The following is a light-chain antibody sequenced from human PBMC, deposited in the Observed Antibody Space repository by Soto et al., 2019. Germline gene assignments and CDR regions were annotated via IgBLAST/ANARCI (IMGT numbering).Light chain of an antibody. Sequence: QTVVTQEPSLTVSPGGTVTLTCASSTGAVSGGFYPSWFQQKPGQTPRALIYSTNKRHSWTPARFSGSLLGGKAALTLSGAQPEDEADYSCLLSFGGAQLGVFGGGTKLTVL. J-gene: IGLJ3*02. CDR1: TGAVSGGFY. CDR2: STN. CDR3: LLSFGGAQLGV. V-gene: IGLV7-43*01.